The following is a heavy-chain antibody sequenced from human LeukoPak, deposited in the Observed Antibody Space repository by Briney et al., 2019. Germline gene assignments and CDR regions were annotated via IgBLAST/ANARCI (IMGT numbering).Heavy chain of an antibody. CDR2: IYPGDSDT. CDR1: GYSFTSYW. V-gene: IGHV5-51*01. D-gene: IGHD6-13*01. Sequence: GESLKISCKGSGYSFTSYWIGWVRQMPGKGLEWMGIIYPGDSDTRYSPSFQGQVTISADKSISTAYLQWSSLKASDTAMYYCARQDRFSSSWYYFDYWGQGTLVTVSS. CDR3: ARQDRFSSSWYYFDY. J-gene: IGHJ4*02.